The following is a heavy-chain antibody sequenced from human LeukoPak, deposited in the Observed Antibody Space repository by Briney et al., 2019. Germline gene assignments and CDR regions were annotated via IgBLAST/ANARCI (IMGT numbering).Heavy chain of an antibody. V-gene: IGHV1-69*06. CDR2: IFPMFNTA. D-gene: IGHD3-22*01. CDR3: ARDFDTSGPQKNYFDY. CDR1: GYTFTKYA. J-gene: IGHJ4*01. Sequence: SVKVSCKASGYTFTKYAMNWVRQAPGQGLEWMGRIFPMFNTANYAQTFQGRITLTADKSTDTAYMEMHSLTSEDTAVYYCARDFDTSGPQKNYFDYWGQGTLVTVSS.